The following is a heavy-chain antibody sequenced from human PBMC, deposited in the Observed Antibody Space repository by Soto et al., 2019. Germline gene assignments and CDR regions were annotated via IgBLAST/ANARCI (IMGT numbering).Heavy chain of an antibody. V-gene: IGHV4-34*01. Sequence: QVQLQQWGAGLLKPSETLSLTCAVYGGSFSGYYCSWIRQLPWKGLEWIGEINHSGSTNYNPSLKSRVTISVDTSKNQFALKLSSVSAADTAVYYCARGLIGQAIAAAGNRSAFDIWGQGTMVTVSS. D-gene: IGHD6-13*01. CDR2: INHSGST. CDR3: ARGLIGQAIAAAGNRSAFDI. CDR1: GGSFSGYY. J-gene: IGHJ3*02.